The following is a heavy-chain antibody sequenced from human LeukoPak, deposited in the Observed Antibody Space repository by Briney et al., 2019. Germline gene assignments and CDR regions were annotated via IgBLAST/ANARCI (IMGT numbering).Heavy chain of an antibody. CDR3: ARATDGYCSGGSCYSFEY. CDR1: GYTFTSYY. J-gene: IGHJ4*02. CDR2: INPSGGST. D-gene: IGHD2-15*01. Sequence: ASVKISCKASGYTFTSYYMHWVRQAPGQGLEWMGIINPSGGSTSYAQKFQGRVTMTRDTSTSTVYMELSSLRSEDTAVYYCARATDGYCSGGSCYSFEYWGQGTLVTVSS. V-gene: IGHV1-46*01.